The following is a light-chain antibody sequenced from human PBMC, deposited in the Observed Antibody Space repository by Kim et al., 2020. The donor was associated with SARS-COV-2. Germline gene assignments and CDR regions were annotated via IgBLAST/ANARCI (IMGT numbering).Light chain of an antibody. CDR3: QQYNNWPLT. V-gene: IGKV3-15*01. J-gene: IGKJ3*01. CDR1: QSVNSN. CDR2: GAS. Sequence: ERVMTQSPATLSVSPGERATLSCRASQSVNSNLAWYQQKPGQAPRLLIYGASTRATGVPARFSGSGSGTEFTLTISSLQSEDFAVYYCQQYNNWPLTFGPGTKVDIK.